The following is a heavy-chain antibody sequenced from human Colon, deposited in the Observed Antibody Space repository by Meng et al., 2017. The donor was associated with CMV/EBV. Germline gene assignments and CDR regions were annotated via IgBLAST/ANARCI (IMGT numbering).Heavy chain of an antibody. D-gene: IGHD6-13*01. CDR1: GFTFRSYA. J-gene: IGHJ4*02. Sequence: GESLKISCSASGFTFRSYAMSWVRQAPGKGLVWVSRINPDGSSTSYADSVKGRFTISRDNAKNTLYLQMNSLRAEDTAVYYCARGIGQQLGLPLDYWGQGTLVTVSS. V-gene: IGHV3-74*01. CDR3: ARGIGQQLGLPLDY. CDR2: INPDGSST.